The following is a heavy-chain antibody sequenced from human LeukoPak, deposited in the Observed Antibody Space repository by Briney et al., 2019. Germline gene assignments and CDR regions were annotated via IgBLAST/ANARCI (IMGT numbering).Heavy chain of an antibody. V-gene: IGHV3-23*01. CDR1: GFTSSSYA. D-gene: IGHD2-2*01. J-gene: IGHJ6*02. Sequence: GGSLRLSCAASGFTSSSYAMSWVRQAPGKGLEWVSAISGSGGSTYYADSVKGRFTISRDNSKNTLYLQMNSLRAEDTAVYYCAKGALVPAALYYYYGMDVWGQGTTVTVSS. CDR2: ISGSGGST. CDR3: AKGALVPAALYYYYGMDV.